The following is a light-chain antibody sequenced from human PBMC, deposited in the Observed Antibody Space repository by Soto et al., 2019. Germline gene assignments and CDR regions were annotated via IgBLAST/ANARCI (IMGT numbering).Light chain of an antibody. Sequence: DIPMTQSPSSVSASVGDRVTITCRASQAIGSWLAWYQQKPGKAPDLLIYGASSLQSGVPSRFYGSGSGTDFTLTISSLQPEDFATYYCQQGGSFPITFGQGTRLEIK. CDR2: GAS. CDR1: QAIGSW. V-gene: IGKV1-12*01. CDR3: QQGGSFPIT. J-gene: IGKJ5*01.